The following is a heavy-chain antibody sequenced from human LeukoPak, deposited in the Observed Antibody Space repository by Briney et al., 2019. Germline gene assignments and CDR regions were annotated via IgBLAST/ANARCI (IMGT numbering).Heavy chain of an antibody. J-gene: IGHJ5*02. CDR1: GYTFTSYA. Sequence: ASVKVSCKASGYTFTSYAMNWVRQAPGQGLEWMGWINTNTGNPTYAQGFTGRFVFSLDTSVSTAYLQISSLKAEDTAVYYCARDGPLWFGELPNWFDPWGQGTLVTVSS. CDR2: INTNTGNP. D-gene: IGHD3-10*01. V-gene: IGHV7-4-1*02. CDR3: ARDGPLWFGELPNWFDP.